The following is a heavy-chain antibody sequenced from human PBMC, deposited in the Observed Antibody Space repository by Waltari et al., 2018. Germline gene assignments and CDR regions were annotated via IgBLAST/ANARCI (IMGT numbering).Heavy chain of an antibody. V-gene: IGHV4-59*01. J-gene: IGHJ5*02. Sequence: QVQLQESGPGLVKPSETLSLTCTVSGGSISSYYWSWLRQPPGKGLEWIGYIYYSGSTNYNPSLKSRVTISVDTSKNQFSLKLSSVTAADTAVYYCARDGGYRLVGNWFDPWGQGTLVTVSS. CDR3: ARDGGYRLVGNWFDP. CDR1: GGSISSYY. D-gene: IGHD1-26*01. CDR2: IYYSGST.